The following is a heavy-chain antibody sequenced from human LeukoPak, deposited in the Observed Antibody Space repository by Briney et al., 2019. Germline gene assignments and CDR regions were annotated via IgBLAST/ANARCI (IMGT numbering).Heavy chain of an antibody. J-gene: IGHJ4*02. CDR3: AISQIWVYDYVRGSPQPTFDY. CDR1: GDSITSYY. D-gene: IGHD3-16*01. V-gene: IGHV4-59*08. CDR2: IYYSGSA. Sequence: PSETLSLTCTVSGDSITSYYWSWIRQPPGKGLEWIGYIYYSGSANYNPSLKSRVTTSINTSKNQFSLKLTSVTAADTAVYYCAISQIWVYDYVRGSPQPTFDYWGQGTLVTVSS.